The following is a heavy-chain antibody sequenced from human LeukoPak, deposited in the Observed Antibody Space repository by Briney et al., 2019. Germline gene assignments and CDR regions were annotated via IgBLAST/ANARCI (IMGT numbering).Heavy chain of an antibody. CDR2: INADNGNT. CDR1: GYTCTTYA. D-gene: IGHD1-26*01. Sequence: GASAKVSCKASGYTCTTYAMHWVRQAPGQRLEWMGWINADNGNTRYSQKFQGKVTITRDASARTAYMELNSLRSDDTAVYYCARQGGGPYSGSPLDYWGQGTLVTVSS. V-gene: IGHV1-3*01. CDR3: ARQGGGPYSGSPLDY. J-gene: IGHJ4*02.